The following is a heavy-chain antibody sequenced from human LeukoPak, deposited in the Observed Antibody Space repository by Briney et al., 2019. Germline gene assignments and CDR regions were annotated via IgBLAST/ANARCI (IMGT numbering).Heavy chain of an antibody. V-gene: IGHV3-23*01. J-gene: IGHJ4*02. CDR3: AKGPYDYVWGSYRYTNYFDY. Sequence: GGSLRLSCAASGFTFSSYGMSWVRQAPGKGLEWVSAISGSGGSTYYADSVKGRFTISRDNSKNTLYLQMNSLRAEDTAVYYCAKGPYDYVWGSYRYTNYFDYWGQGTLVTVSS. CDR2: ISGSGGST. D-gene: IGHD3-16*02. CDR1: GFTFSSYG.